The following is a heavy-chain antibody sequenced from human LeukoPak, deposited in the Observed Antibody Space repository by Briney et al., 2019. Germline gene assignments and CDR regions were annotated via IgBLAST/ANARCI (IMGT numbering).Heavy chain of an antibody. V-gene: IGHV3-23*01. D-gene: IGHD6-13*01. J-gene: IGHJ4*02. CDR2: ISSSGNT. CDR3: VKGRISEDGLDF. CDR1: GFTFSRSA. Sequence: GRSLRLSCAASGFTFSRSAMTWVRQTPGNGLDWVSSISSSGNTYYADSVKGRFTISRDNSKNMLYLQMNSLRAEDTAVYYCVKGRISEDGLDFWGQGTLVTVSS.